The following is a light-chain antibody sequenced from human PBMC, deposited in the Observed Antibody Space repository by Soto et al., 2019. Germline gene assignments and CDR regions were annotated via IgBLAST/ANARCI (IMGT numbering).Light chain of an antibody. J-gene: IGLJ1*01. CDR1: NSDVGRYNY. CDR3: SSFTSSSTFV. V-gene: IGLV2-14*03. Sequence: AQPSPLFGARGQSITLSPPGNNSDVGRYNYVSWFQQHPGKVPKLIIYDVSNWPSGVSDRFSGSKSGNTASLTISGLQPEDEADYYCSSFTSSSTFVFGTGTKVTVL. CDR2: DVS.